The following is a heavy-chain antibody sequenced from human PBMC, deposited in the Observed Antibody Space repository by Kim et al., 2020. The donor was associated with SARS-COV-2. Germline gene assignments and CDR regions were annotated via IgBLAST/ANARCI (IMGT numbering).Heavy chain of an antibody. V-gene: IGHV3-23*01. J-gene: IGHJ4*02. D-gene: IGHD3-9*01. CDR3: ATNYDILTGYYFFDH. Sequence: GGSLRLSCAVSGFIFSRYAMSWVRQAPGKGLEWVSGISSGGSASYADSVKGRFTISRDNAKNTLYLQMSSLGAEDTAVYYCATNYDILTGYYFFDHWGQGSLVTVSS. CDR2: ISSGGSA. CDR1: GFIFSRYA.